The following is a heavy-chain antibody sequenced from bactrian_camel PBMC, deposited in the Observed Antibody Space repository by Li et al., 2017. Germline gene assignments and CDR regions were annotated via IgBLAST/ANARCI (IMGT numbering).Heavy chain of an antibody. J-gene: IGHJ6*01. D-gene: IGHD5*01. V-gene: IGHV3S31*01. Sequence: DVQLVESGGGLVQPGGSLRLSCAASGFTFSSYAMSWVRQAPGKGLEWVSGVNPGGVTYYADSAKGRFTVSRDNAKNTLYLQLNNLKPEDTAVYYCAPDADYGLVESEHCGYWGQGTQVTVS. CDR2: VNPGGVT. CDR3: APDADYGLVESEHCGY. CDR1: GFTFSSYA.